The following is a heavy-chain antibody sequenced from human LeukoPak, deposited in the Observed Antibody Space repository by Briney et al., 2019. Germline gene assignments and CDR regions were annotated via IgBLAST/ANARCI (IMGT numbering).Heavy chain of an antibody. CDR1: GFTFSSYA. J-gene: IGHJ4*02. Sequence: PGGSLRLSCAASGFTFSSYAMSWVRQAPGKGLEWVSAISGSGGSTYYADSVKGRFTISRDNSKNTLYLQMNSLRAEDTAVYFCAKGRLALRSIDYWGQGTLVTVSS. CDR2: ISGSGGST. CDR3: AKGRLALRSIDY. D-gene: IGHD3-3*01. V-gene: IGHV3-23*01.